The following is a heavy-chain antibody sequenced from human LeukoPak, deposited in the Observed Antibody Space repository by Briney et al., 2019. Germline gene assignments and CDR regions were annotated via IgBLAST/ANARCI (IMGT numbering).Heavy chain of an antibody. D-gene: IGHD1-7*01. V-gene: IGHV4-4*02. Sequence: SETLSLTCTVSGGSISNSNWWSWVRQTPGKGLEWIGEIYPSGSTNYNPSLKSRVTISVDKSKNQFSLKLSSVTAADTAVYYCARGNWNYVLRSVAFDYWGQGTLVTVSS. J-gene: IGHJ4*02. CDR1: GGSISNSNW. CDR3: ARGNWNYVLRSVAFDY. CDR2: IYPSGST.